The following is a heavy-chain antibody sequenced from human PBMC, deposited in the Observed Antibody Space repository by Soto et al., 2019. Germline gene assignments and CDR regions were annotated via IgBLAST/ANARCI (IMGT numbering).Heavy chain of an antibody. D-gene: IGHD3-10*01. J-gene: IGHJ6*02. V-gene: IGHV4-34*01. CDR2: INHSGSS. CDR3: ARGEITLLGGMDV. CDR1: GGSFRGSY. Sequence: SETLSLTCTVSGGSFRGSYWGWVRQPPGKGLEWIGEINHSGSSNYHPSLKSRGTISVATSKNQFSLTVNSVTPADTAVYYCARGEITLLGGMDVWGQGTTVTVSS.